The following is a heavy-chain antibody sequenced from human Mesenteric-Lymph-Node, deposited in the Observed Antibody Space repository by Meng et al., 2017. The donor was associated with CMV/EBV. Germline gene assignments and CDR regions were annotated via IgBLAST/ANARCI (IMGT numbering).Heavy chain of an antibody. D-gene: IGHD1-26*01. J-gene: IGHJ5*02. Sequence: SRYTFTSYDINWVRQATGHGLEWMGWMNPNSGNTGYAQKFQGRVTITRNTSISTAYMELSSLKSDDTAVYYCARGLSGSYVGGWFDPWGQGTLVTVSS. CDR1: RYTFTSYD. V-gene: IGHV1-8*03. CDR2: MNPNSGNT. CDR3: ARGLSGSYVGGWFDP.